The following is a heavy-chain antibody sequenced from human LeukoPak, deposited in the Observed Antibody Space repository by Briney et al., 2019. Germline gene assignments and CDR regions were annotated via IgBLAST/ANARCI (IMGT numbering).Heavy chain of an antibody. Sequence: GGSLRLSCAASGFTFSSYWMSWVRQAPGKGLEWVANIKQDGSEKYYVDSVKGRFTISRDNAKNSLYLQMNSLRAEDTAVYYCAKSEKYDSRTLFYWGQGTLVTVSS. J-gene: IGHJ4*02. CDR1: GFTFSSYW. V-gene: IGHV3-7*03. CDR2: IKQDGSEK. CDR3: AKSEKYDSRTLFY. D-gene: IGHD3-22*01.